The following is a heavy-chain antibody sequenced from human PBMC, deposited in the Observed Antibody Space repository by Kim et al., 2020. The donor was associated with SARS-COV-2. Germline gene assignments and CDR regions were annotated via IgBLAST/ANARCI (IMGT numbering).Heavy chain of an antibody. V-gene: IGHV4-34*01. CDR3: ARLGGRVRFPEEMTDY. D-gene: IGHD3-16*01. J-gene: IGHJ4*02. Sequence: SLKSRVNITVDTSKKQFSLKLSSVTAADTAVYYCARLGGRVRFPEEMTDYWGQGTLVTVSS.